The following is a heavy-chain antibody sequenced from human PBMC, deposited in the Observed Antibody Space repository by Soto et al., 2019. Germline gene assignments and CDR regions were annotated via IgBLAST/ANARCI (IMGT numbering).Heavy chain of an antibody. CDR2: IDHSGTI. Sequence: QVQLQQWGAGLLKPSETLSLTCAVYGGSFTGYYWTWIRQPPGKGLEWIGEIDHSGTINYNPSLKSRVTISVDTSKNQFSLKVNSVTAADTAVYYCARGGPGYFGSGSYYPRWGQGTLVTVSS. J-gene: IGHJ4*02. CDR1: GGSFTGYY. D-gene: IGHD3-10*01. CDR3: ARGGPGYFGSGSYYPR. V-gene: IGHV4-34*01.